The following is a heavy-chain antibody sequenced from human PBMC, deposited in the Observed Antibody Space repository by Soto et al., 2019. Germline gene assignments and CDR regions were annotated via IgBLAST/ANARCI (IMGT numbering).Heavy chain of an antibody. D-gene: IGHD3-22*01. CDR2: INPSGGST. J-gene: IGHJ4*02. CDR1: GYTFTSYY. Sequence: QVQLVQSGAEVKKPGASVKVSCKASGYTFTSYYLHWVRQAPGQGREWMGIINPSGGSTSFAQKFQGRVTMTRDTSTNTVYMELGSLRFEDTAVYYCARDVSSGYFDYGGQGTVVTVSS. CDR3: ARDVSSGYFDY. V-gene: IGHV1-46*01.